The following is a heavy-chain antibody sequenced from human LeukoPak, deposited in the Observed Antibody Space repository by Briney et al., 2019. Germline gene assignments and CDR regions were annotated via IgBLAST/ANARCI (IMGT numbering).Heavy chain of an antibody. D-gene: IGHD6-13*01. V-gene: IGHV3-11*01. CDR2: ISSSGSTM. Sequence: GGSLRLSCAASGFTFSDYYMSWIRQAPGKGLEWVSYISSSGSTMYYADSVKGRFTISRDDAKNSLYLQMNSLRAEDTAVYYCARAVGQQLVRYFQHWGQGTLVTVSS. J-gene: IGHJ1*01. CDR1: GFTFSDYY. CDR3: ARAVGQQLVRYFQH.